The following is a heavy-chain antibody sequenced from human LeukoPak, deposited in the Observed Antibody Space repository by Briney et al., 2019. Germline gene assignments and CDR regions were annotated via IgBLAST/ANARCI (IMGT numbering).Heavy chain of an antibody. CDR1: GFTFSSYG. CDR2: IWYDGSNK. D-gene: IGHD1-14*01. V-gene: IGHV3-33*01. CDR3: ARAESGYYFDY. Sequence: GGSLRLSCAASGFTFSSYGMHWVRQAPGKGLEWVAVIWYDGSNKYYADSVKGRFTISRDNSKNTLYLQMNSLRAEDTAVYYCARAESGYYFDYWGQGTLATVSS. J-gene: IGHJ4*02.